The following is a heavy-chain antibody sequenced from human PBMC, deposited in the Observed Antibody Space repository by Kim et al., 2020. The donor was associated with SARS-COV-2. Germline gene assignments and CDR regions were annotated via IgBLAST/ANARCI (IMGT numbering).Heavy chain of an antibody. Sequence: SETLSLTCTVSGGSISSSSYYWVWIRQPPGKELEWIGSIYDSVSTYYNPSLKSRVTISVDTSKNQFSLKVRFVTAADTAVYYCAKRLLRGNWFDPWGQGTLVTVSS. V-gene: IGHV4-39*01. J-gene: IGHJ5*02. CDR1: GGSISSSSYY. D-gene: IGHD3-10*01. CDR3: AKRLLRGNWFDP. CDR2: IYDSVST.